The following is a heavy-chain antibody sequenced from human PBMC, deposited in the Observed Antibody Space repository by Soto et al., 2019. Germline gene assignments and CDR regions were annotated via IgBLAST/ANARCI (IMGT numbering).Heavy chain of an antibody. J-gene: IGHJ4*02. D-gene: IGHD1-26*01. Sequence: PSETLSLTCTVSGASLNNYYWSWARQPAGKGLEWVGRIYTSGSTNYNPSLESRVTMSVDTSKNQFSLELSSVTAADTAVYYCARGSLAPDSWGQGILVTVSS. V-gene: IGHV4-4*07. CDR1: GASLNNYY. CDR2: IYTSGST. CDR3: ARGSLAPDS.